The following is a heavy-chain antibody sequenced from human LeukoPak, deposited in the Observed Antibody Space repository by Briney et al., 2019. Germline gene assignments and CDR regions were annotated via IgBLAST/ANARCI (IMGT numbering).Heavy chain of an antibody. Sequence: SETLSLTCTVSGGSISSYYWSWIRQPPGKGLEWIGYIYYSGGTNYNPSLKSRVTISVDTSKNQFSLKLSSVTAADTAVYYCAGGPIVVVPAYWFDPWGQGTLVTVSS. V-gene: IGHV4-59*01. D-gene: IGHD2-2*01. J-gene: IGHJ5*02. CDR2: IYYSGGT. CDR3: AGGPIVVVPAYWFDP. CDR1: GGSISSYY.